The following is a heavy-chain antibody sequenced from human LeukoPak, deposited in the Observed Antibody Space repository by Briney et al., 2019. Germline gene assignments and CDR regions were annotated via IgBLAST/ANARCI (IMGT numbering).Heavy chain of an antibody. J-gene: IGHJ4*02. CDR3: ATTPREYSSTWYYFDY. Sequence: SETLSLTCHVSGYSISSAYYWGWIRQPPGKELEWIGSIRYSGSTSYNPSLKSRVTISGDTSKNQFSLKLSSVTAADTAVYYCATTPREYSSTWYYFDYWGQGILVTVSS. D-gene: IGHD6-13*01. CDR2: IRYSGST. CDR1: GYSISSAYY. V-gene: IGHV4-38-2*01.